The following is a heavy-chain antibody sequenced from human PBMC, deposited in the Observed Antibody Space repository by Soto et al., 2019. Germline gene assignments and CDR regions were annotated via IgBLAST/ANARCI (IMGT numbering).Heavy chain of an antibody. J-gene: IGHJ5*02. CDR3: TRALLWFGEFPNWFDP. D-gene: IGHD3-10*01. CDR1: GFTFGDYA. Sequence: GGSLRLSCTASGFTFGDYAMSWFRQAPGKGLEWVGFIRSKAYGGTTEYAASVKGRFTISRDDSKSIAYLQMNSLKTEDTAVYYCTRALLWFGEFPNWFDPWGQGTLVTVSS. CDR2: IRSKAYGGTT. V-gene: IGHV3-49*03.